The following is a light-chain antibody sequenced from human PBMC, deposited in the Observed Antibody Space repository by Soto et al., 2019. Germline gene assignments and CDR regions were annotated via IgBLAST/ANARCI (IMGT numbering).Light chain of an antibody. V-gene: IGLV6-57*03. Sequence: NFMLTQPHSVSESPGKTVTISCTRSSGSIASNYVQWYQQRPGSAPTTVIYEDNQRPSGVPDRFSGSIDSSSTSASLTISGLKTEDEADYYCQSYDSSIDVVFGGGTKLTVL. J-gene: IGLJ2*01. CDR2: EDN. CDR3: QSYDSSIDVV. CDR1: SGSIASNY.